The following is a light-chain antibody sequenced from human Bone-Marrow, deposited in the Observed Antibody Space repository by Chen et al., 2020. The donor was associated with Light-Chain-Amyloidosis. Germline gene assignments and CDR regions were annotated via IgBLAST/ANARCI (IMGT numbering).Light chain of an antibody. CDR2: RDT. J-gene: IGLJ2*01. Sequence: SYELTQPPSVSLSPGQTARITCSGDDLPTKYAYWYQQKPGQAPVLVIHRDTERPSGISERFSGSSSGTTATLTISGVQAEDEADYHCQSADSSGTYEVIFGGGTKLPVL. CDR1: DLPTKY. CDR3: QSADSSGTYEVI. V-gene: IGLV3-25*03.